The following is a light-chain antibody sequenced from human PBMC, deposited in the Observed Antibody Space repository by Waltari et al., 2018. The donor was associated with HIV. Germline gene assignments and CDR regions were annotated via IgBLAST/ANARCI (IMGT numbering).Light chain of an antibody. J-gene: IGKJ1*01. V-gene: IGKV3-15*01. Sequence: VMTQSPATLSVSPGDRTTLSCRASQSVRTKLAWYQQKPGQPPRLLIYWASSRESGVPERFTGSGSGTNFTLTISRLQADDVAVYFCQQYYSTPRTFGQGTKV. CDR1: QSVRTK. CDR3: QQYYSTPRT. CDR2: WAS.